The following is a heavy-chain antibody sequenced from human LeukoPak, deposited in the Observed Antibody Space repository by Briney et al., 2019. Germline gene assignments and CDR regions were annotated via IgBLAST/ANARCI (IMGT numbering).Heavy chain of an antibody. V-gene: IGHV4-39*01. J-gene: IGHJ4*02. D-gene: IGHD4-17*01. CDR2: IHYSGNT. CDR3: ARDFGDYRADY. CDR1: GGSISSGGYY. Sequence: SETLSLTCTVSGGSISSGGYYWSWIRQHPGKGLEWIGTIHYSGNTYYNPSLKSRVAISADTSKNQFSLRLSSVTAADTAVYYCARDFGDYRADYWGQGTLVIVSS.